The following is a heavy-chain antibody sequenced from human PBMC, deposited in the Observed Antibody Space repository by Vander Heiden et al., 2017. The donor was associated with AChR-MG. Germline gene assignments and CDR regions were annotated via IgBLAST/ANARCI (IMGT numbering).Heavy chain of an antibody. Sequence: EVQLLESGGGLVQPGGSLRLSCAAPGLTLSNFAMNWARQAPGKGLEWVSGSGTGGSTHYADSAKGRFTISRDNSGNTLFLQMNSLRAEDTAVYYCAKDDPTATYYYYAMDVWGQGTTVTVSS. D-gene: IGHD1-26*01. J-gene: IGHJ6*02. CDR1: GLTLSNFA. V-gene: IGHV3-23*01. CDR3: AKDDPTATYYYYAMDV. CDR2: SGTGGST.